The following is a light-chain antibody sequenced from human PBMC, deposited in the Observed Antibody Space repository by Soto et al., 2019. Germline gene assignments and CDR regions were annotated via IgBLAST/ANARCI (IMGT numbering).Light chain of an antibody. CDR1: YNDIGGYDF. Sequence: QSALTQPASVSGSPGQSITISCTGTYNDIGGYDFVSWYQQHPGKAPKLIIHEVTNRPSGVSNRFSGSKSGNTASLTISGLQAEDEADYFCSSYSSTTTPGVFGTGTKVTVL. J-gene: IGLJ1*01. CDR2: EVT. V-gene: IGLV2-14*01. CDR3: SSYSSTTTPGV.